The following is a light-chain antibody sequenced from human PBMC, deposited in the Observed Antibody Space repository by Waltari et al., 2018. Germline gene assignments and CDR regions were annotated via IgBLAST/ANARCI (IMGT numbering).Light chain of an antibody. Sequence: DIQMTQSPSTLSASVGDRVTITCRASQIVSNWLAWYQQKPGKAPNLLIYKASSVESGVPSRFSGSGSGTEFTLTISSLQPDDFATYYCQQYNDDPRTFGQGTEVEFK. CDR2: KAS. CDR1: QIVSNW. CDR3: QQYNDDPRT. J-gene: IGKJ1*01. V-gene: IGKV1-5*03.